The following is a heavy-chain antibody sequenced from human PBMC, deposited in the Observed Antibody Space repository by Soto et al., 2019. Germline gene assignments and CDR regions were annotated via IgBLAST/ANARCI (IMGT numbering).Heavy chain of an antibody. V-gene: IGHV1-18*04. D-gene: IGHD6-19*01. CDR2: INPYNGYT. Sequence: QVQLVQAGGEVRKAGASVRVSCKTSGYPFTSYDISWVRQAPGQGLDWMGWINPYNGYTNYTQTFQGRVTMTKDTSTTTFSMELRSIRFDDTAVYFCARDPVAGHFDNWGQGTLVPVSS. CDR3: ARDPVAGHFDN. CDR1: GYPFTSYD. J-gene: IGHJ4*02.